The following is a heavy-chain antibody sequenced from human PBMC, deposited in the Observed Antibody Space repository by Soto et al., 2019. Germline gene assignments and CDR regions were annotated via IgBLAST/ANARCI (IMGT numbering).Heavy chain of an antibody. CDR2: INSDGSST. Sequence: GGSLRLSCAASGFTFSSYWMHWVRQAPGKGLVWVSRINSDGSSTSYADSVKGRFTISRDNAKNTLYLQMNSLRAEDTAVYYCARDQVVVVPVHYYYGMDVWGQGTTVTVSS. CDR3: ARDQVVVVPVHYYYGMDV. D-gene: IGHD2-2*01. CDR1: GFTFSSYW. J-gene: IGHJ6*02. V-gene: IGHV3-74*01.